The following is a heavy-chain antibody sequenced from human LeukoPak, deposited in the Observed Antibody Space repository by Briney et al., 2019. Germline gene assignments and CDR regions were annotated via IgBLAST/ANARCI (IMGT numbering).Heavy chain of an antibody. V-gene: IGHV3-23*01. Sequence: PGGSLRLSCAASGFTFSSYAMIWVRQAPGKGLEWVSAISDSGGSTYYTASVKGRFTISRDNSKNTLYLKMNSLRAEDTAVYYCARNPPATTVTTLGNYWGQGTLVTVSS. CDR2: ISDSGGST. CDR1: GFTFSSYA. D-gene: IGHD4-17*01. CDR3: ARNPPATTVTTLGNY. J-gene: IGHJ4*02.